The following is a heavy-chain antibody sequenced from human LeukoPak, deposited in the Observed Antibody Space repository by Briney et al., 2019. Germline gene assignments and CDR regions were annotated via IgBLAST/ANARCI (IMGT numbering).Heavy chain of an antibody. CDR3: ARDHSSGGVDY. D-gene: IGHD6-19*01. J-gene: IGHJ4*02. CDR2: ISYDGSNK. Sequence: GRSLRLSCAASGFTFSIYTLHWVRQAPGKGLEWVTIISYDGSNKYYADSVKGRFTISRDNAKNSLYLQMNSLRAEDTAVYYCARDHSSGGVDYWGQGTLVTVSS. CDR1: GFTFSIYT. V-gene: IGHV3-30-3*01.